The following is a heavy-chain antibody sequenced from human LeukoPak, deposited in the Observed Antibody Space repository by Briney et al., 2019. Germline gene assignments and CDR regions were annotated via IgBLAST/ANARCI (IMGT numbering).Heavy chain of an antibody. Sequence: PGGSLRLSCAASGFTFSSSTMHWVRQAPGKGLEWLAVISYDGGTKYYADSVQGRFAISRDNSKNTLYLQMNSLRTEDTAVYYCARGYNWNDPFDYWGQGTLVTVSS. CDR1: GFTFSSST. CDR2: ISYDGGTK. V-gene: IGHV3-30*09. D-gene: IGHD1-20*01. CDR3: ARGYNWNDPFDY. J-gene: IGHJ4*02.